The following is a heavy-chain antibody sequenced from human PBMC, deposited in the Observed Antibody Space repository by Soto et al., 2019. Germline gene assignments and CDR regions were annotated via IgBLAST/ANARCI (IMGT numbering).Heavy chain of an antibody. CDR2: IYYSGST. J-gene: IGHJ4*02. CDR3: ARGSTIFGVASRGAVFDY. Sequence: ETLSLTCTVSGGSISSYYWSWIRQPPGKGLEWIGYIYYSGSTNYNPSLKSRVTISVDTSKNQFSLKLSSVTAADTAVYYCARGSTIFGVASRGAVFDYWGQGTLVTVS. CDR1: GGSISSYY. V-gene: IGHV4-59*01. D-gene: IGHD3-3*01.